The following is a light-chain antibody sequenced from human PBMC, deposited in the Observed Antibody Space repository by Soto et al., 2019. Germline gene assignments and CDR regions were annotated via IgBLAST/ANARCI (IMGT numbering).Light chain of an antibody. CDR3: CSFAGSHTSPA. CDR1: GGDVGGYNF. V-gene: IGLV2-11*01. J-gene: IGLJ1*01. Sequence: QSALTQPRSVSGSPGQSVTISCTGTGGDVGGYNFVSWYQLHPGKAPKLMIFDVSKRPSGVPDRFSGSKSGNTASLTISGLQADDEADYSCCSFAGSHTSPAFGGGTKVTVL. CDR2: DVS.